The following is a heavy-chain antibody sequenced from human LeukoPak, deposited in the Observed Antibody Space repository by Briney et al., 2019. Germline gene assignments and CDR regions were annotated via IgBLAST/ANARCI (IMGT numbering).Heavy chain of an antibody. CDR2: IWYDGSNK. Sequence: GRSLRLSCAASGFTFSSYGMHWVRQAPGKGLEWVAVIWYDGSNKYYTDSVKGRFTISRDNAKNSLYLQMNSLRAEDTAVYYCAKTTIFDYWGQGTLVTVSS. V-gene: IGHV3-33*03. D-gene: IGHD1-26*01. CDR1: GFTFSSYG. J-gene: IGHJ4*02. CDR3: AKTTIFDY.